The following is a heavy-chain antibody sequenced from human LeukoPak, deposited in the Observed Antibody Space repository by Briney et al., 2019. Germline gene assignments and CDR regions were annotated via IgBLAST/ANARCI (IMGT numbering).Heavy chain of an antibody. D-gene: IGHD1-26*01. CDR1: GFTFSSYA. CDR2: ISGSGGST. Sequence: PGGSLRLSCAASGFTFSSYAMSWVRQAPGKGLEWVSAISGSGGSTYYADSVKGRFTISRDNSKNTLYLQMNSLRAGDTAVYYCAKDLSGSYYPYYFDYWGQGTLVTVSS. V-gene: IGHV3-23*01. CDR3: AKDLSGSYYPYYFDY. J-gene: IGHJ4*02.